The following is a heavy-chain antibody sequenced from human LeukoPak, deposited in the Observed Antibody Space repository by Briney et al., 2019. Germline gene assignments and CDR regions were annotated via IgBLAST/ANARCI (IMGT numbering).Heavy chain of an antibody. CDR3: ARVGYCSGGSCYGADH. V-gene: IGHV3-33*01. D-gene: IGHD2-15*01. CDR1: GFTFSSYG. CDR2: IWYDGSKM. J-gene: IGHJ4*02. Sequence: GGSLRLSCAASGFTFSSYGMHWVRQAPGKGLEWVAAIWYDGSKMYYADSVKGRFTISRDSSKNTLYLQMNSLRDGDTAVYYCARVGYCSGGSCYGADHWGQGTLVTVSS.